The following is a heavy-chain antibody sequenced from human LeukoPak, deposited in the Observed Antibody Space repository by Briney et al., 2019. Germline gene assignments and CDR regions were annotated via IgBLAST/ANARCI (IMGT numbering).Heavy chain of an antibody. CDR2: IIPILGIA. V-gene: IGHV1-69*04. CDR1: GYSFSGYY. J-gene: IGHJ5*02. D-gene: IGHD5-18*01. CDR3: ARDVDTAMVS. Sequence: SVKVSCKASGYSFSGYYMHWVRQAPGQGLEWMGRIIPILGIANYAQKFQGRVTITADKSTSTAYMELSSLRSEDTAVYYCARDVDTAMVSWGQGTLVTVSS.